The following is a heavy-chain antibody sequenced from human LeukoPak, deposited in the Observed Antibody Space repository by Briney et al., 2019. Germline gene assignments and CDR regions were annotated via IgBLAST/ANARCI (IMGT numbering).Heavy chain of an antibody. Sequence: GGSLRLSCAASAFTFRSYAMIWVRQAPGKGLEWVSGISGSGGSTYYSDSAKGRFTISRDNSNNTLYLQMNSLRAEDTAVYYCAKGAASRGYTYVANWGQGTLVTISS. V-gene: IGHV3-23*01. D-gene: IGHD5-18*01. CDR1: AFTFRSYA. CDR2: ISGSGGST. CDR3: AKGAASRGYTYVAN. J-gene: IGHJ4*02.